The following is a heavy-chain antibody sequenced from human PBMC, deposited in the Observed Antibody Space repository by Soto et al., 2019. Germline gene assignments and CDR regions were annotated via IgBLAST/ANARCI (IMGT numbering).Heavy chain of an antibody. Sequence: GASVKVSCKASGYTFTSYAMHWVRQAPGQRLEWMGWINAGNGNTKYSQKFQGRVTITRDTSASTAYMQLSSLRSEDTAVYYCARAPRAAVYSSSWYVYWGQGTLVTVSS. CDR3: ARAPRAAVYSSSWYVY. V-gene: IGHV1-3*01. CDR2: INAGNGNT. CDR1: GYTFTSYA. J-gene: IGHJ4*02. D-gene: IGHD6-13*01.